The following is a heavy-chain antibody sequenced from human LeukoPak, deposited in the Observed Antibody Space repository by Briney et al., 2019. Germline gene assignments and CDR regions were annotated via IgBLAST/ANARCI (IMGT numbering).Heavy chain of an antibody. CDR2: FDPEDGET. Sequence: SVKVSCKVSGYTLTELSMHWVRQAPGKGLEWMGGFDPEDGETIYAQKFQGRVTMTEDTSTDTAYMELSSLRSDDTAVYYCARDIPIGCSSTSCYTAFDYWGQGTLVTVSS. D-gene: IGHD2-2*01. CDR1: GYTLTELS. CDR3: ARDIPIGCSSTSCYTAFDY. V-gene: IGHV1-24*01. J-gene: IGHJ4*02.